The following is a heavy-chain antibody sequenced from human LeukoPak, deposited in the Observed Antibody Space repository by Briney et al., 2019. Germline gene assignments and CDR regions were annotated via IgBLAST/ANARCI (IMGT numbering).Heavy chain of an antibody. J-gene: IGHJ4*02. V-gene: IGHV1-46*01. D-gene: IGHD5-24*01. CDR2: IGGST. Sequence: GASVKVSCKASGYTFSNYYIHWVRQAPGQGLEWMGIIGGSTNYAQKFQGRVTMTRDTSTSTVYMELSRLRSDDTAVYYCARVGLEGRRDGLPTDYWGQGTLVTVSS. CDR3: ARVGLEGRRDGLPTDY. CDR1: GYTFSNYY.